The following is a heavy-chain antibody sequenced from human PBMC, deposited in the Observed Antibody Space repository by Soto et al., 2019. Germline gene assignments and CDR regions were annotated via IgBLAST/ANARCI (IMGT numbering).Heavy chain of an antibody. V-gene: IGHV4-39*01. D-gene: IGHD4-17*01. CDR1: GGSISSSSYY. CDR3: ARPYGDYDRDYYYGMDV. J-gene: IGHJ6*02. Sequence: PSETLSLTCTVSGGSISSSSYYWGWIRQPPGKGLEWIGSIYYSGSTYYNPSLKSRVTISVDTSKNQFSLKLSSVTAADTAVYYCARPYGDYDRDYYYGMDVWGQGTTVTVSS. CDR2: IYYSGST.